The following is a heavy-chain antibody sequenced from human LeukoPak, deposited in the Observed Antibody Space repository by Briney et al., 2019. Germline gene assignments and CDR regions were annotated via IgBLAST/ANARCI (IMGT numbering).Heavy chain of an antibody. V-gene: IGHV3-23*01. J-gene: IGHJ6*02. CDR2: IGPGGST. CDR1: GFTFSIYA. CDR3: ARDLGVLTGTFHYYYYYGLDV. D-gene: IGHD1-7*01. Sequence: GGSLRLSCAASGFTFSIYAMSWVRQAPGKGLEWVSGIGPGGSTYYADSVQGRFTISRGNSKNTLDLQMNSLRVEDTAVYYCARDLGVLTGTFHYYYYYGLDVWGQGTTVTVSS.